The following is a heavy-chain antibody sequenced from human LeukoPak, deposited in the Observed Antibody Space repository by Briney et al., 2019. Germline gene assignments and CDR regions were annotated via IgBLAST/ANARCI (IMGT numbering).Heavy chain of an antibody. CDR3: AKGGYSSSWQPDYYYGMDV. V-gene: IGHV3-9*01. J-gene: IGHJ6*02. CDR2: ISWNSGSI. D-gene: IGHD6-13*01. Sequence: PGGSLRLSCAASGFTFDDYAMHWVRQAAGKGLEWVSGISWNSGSIGYADSVKGRFTISRDNAKNSLYLQMNSLRAEDTALYYCAKGGYSSSWQPDYYYGMDVWGQGTTVTVSS. CDR1: GFTFDDYA.